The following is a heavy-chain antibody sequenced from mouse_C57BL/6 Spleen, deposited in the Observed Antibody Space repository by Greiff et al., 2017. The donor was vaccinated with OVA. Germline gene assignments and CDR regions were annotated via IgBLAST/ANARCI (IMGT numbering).Heavy chain of an antibody. CDR1: GFSFSDYG. Sequence: EVKLVESGGGLVKPGGSLKLSCAASGFSFSDYGMHWVRQAPAKGLEWVAYISSVSSTIYYADTVKGRFTISRDNAKNTLFLQMTSLRSEDKAMYYCARYGSSFRNWYFDVWGTGTTVTVSS. CDR3: ARYGSSFRNWYFDV. V-gene: IGHV5-17*01. J-gene: IGHJ1*03. CDR2: ISSVSSTI. D-gene: IGHD1-1*01.